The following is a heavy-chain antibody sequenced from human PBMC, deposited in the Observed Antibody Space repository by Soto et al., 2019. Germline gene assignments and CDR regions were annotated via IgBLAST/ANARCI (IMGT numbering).Heavy chain of an antibody. Sequence: QVQLVESGGGVVQPGRSLRLSCAASGFTFSSYAMHWVRQAPGKGLEWVAVISYDGSNKYYADSVKGRFTISRDNSKNXRXXQMNSLRAEDTAVYYCARTPRGLWVLRYYYYGLDVWGHGTTVTVSS. CDR1: GFTFSSYA. J-gene: IGHJ6*02. CDR2: ISYDGSNK. D-gene: IGHD1-26*01. V-gene: IGHV3-30-3*01. CDR3: ARTPRGLWVLRYYYYGLDV.